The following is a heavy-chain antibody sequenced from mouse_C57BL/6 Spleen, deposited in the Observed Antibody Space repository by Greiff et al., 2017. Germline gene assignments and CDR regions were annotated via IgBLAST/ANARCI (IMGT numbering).Heavy chain of an antibody. Sequence: DVKLVESGGGLVKPGGSLKLSCAASGFTFSSYAMSWVRQTPEKRLEWVATISDGGSYTYYPDNVKGRFTISRDNAKNNLYLQMSNLKSEDTAMYYCARDYGSTYYAMDYWGQGTSVTVSS. J-gene: IGHJ4*01. CDR3: ARDYGSTYYAMDY. CDR2: ISDGGSYT. CDR1: GFTFSSYA. V-gene: IGHV5-4*01. D-gene: IGHD1-1*01.